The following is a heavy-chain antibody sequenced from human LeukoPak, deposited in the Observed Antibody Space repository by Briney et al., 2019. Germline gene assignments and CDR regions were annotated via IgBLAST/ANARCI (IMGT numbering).Heavy chain of an antibody. CDR1: GFTFSNYW. D-gene: IGHD3-3*01. V-gene: IGHV3-7*05. J-gene: IGHJ4*02. Sequence: GGSLRLSCAASGFTFSNYWMTWVRQAPGKGLEWVANIKEDGSQKYYVDSVKGRFTISRDNAKNSLYLQMNSLRAEDTAVYFCARDFCSSSGVLDYWGQGTLVTVTS. CDR3: ARDFCSSSGVLDY. CDR2: IKEDGSQK.